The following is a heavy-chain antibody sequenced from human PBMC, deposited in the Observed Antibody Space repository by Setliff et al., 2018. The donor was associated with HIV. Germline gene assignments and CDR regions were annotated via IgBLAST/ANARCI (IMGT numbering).Heavy chain of an antibody. V-gene: IGHV4-61*02. J-gene: IGHJ4*02. CDR2: IYTSGST. Sequence: SETLSLTCTVSSDSITNNSYYWSWIRQPAGKGLEWIGRIYTSGSTNYNPSLKSRVTISVDTSKNQFSLKLSSVTAAETAVYYCARVGYHGSGRYSFDYWGQGTLVTVSS. CDR1: SDSITNNSYY. D-gene: IGHD3-10*01. CDR3: ARVGYHGSGRYSFDY.